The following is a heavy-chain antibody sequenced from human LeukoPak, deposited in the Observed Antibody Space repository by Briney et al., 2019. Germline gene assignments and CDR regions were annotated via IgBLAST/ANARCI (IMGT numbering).Heavy chain of an antibody. V-gene: IGHV4-59*08. CDR1: GGSISNYY. Sequence: SETLSLTCSVSGGSISNYYWSWIRQPPGKGLEWIGYIYYTGSINYKSSLKSRVAISVDTSKNQFSLKLSSVTAADTAVYYCARHGTGGWFDPWGQGTLVTVSS. D-gene: IGHD6-13*01. CDR2: IYYTGSI. CDR3: ARHGTGGWFDP. J-gene: IGHJ5*02.